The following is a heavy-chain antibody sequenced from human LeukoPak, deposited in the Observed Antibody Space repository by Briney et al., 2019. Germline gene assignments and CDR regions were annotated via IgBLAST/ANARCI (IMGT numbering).Heavy chain of an antibody. CDR1: GYTFTSYG. CDR3: ARSGYSLTGWFDP. Sequence: GASVKVSCKASGYTFTSYGISWVRQAPGQGLEWMGWISAYNGNTNYAQKLQGRVTMTTGTSTSTAYMELSSLRSEDTAVYYCARSGYSLTGWFDPWGQGTLVTVSS. D-gene: IGHD5-18*01. J-gene: IGHJ5*02. CDR2: ISAYNGNT. V-gene: IGHV1-18*01.